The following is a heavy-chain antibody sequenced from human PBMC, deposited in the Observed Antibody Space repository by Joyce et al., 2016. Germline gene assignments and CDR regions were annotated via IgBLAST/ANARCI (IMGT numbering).Heavy chain of an antibody. CDR1: GDEESRYTFSSFD. J-gene: IGHJ5*02. CDR2: INPKSGHS. D-gene: IGHD2-21*02. Sequence: QVRLEQSGAEMKRPGDSVTVSCKSSGDEESRYTFSSFDINGLRQAPGQGLEWLGWINPKSGHSDYAWEFPGRISMTTDTSTDTAYMNLGSLTSEDTAIYYCARAAYCGRDCYARFFDPWGQGTLVSVSS. CDR3: ARAAYCGRDCYARFFDP. V-gene: IGHV1-8*01.